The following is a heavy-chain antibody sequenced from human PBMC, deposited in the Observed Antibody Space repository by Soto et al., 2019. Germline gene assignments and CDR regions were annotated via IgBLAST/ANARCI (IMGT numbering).Heavy chain of an antibody. V-gene: IGHV3-23*01. J-gene: IGHJ4*02. D-gene: IGHD1-7*01. CDR2: ISANGQGI. Sequence: GGSLRLSCAASGFTFNNYAMSWVRQAPGKGLEWVSAISANGQGIYYADSVKGRFIISRDSSKNTVFLHMDSLTAEDTAVYYCAKDRNYPRDQFHNWGQGTLGTVS. CDR1: GFTFNNYA. CDR3: AKDRNYPRDQFHN.